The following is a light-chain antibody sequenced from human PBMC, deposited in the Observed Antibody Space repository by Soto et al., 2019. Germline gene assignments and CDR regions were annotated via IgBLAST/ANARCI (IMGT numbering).Light chain of an antibody. CDR2: GNS. V-gene: IGLV1-40*01. CDR1: RSNIGAGYD. Sequence: QSVLTQPPSVSGAPGQRVTISCTGSRSNIGAGYDVHWYQQLPGTAPKLLIYGNSNRPSGVPDRFSGSKSGTSASLAITGLQAEDEADYYCQSYDSRLSGCVFGGGTKLTV. CDR3: QSYDSRLSGCV. J-gene: IGLJ3*02.